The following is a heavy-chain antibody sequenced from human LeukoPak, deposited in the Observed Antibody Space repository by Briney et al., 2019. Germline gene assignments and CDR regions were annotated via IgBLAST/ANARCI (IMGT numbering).Heavy chain of an antibody. CDR1: GFTFSSYS. J-gene: IGHJ5*02. CDR2: ISSSSSYI. CDR3: VRVSIRWLARGGFDP. D-gene: IGHD6-19*01. Sequence: PGGSLRLSCAASGFTFSSYSMNWVRQAPGKGLEWVSSISSSSSYIYYADSVKGRFTISRDNAKNSLYLQMNSLRAEDTAVYYCVRVSIRWLARGGFDPWGQGTLVTVSS. V-gene: IGHV3-21*01.